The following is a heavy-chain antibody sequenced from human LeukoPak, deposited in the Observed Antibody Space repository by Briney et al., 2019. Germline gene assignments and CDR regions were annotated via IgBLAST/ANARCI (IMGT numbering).Heavy chain of an antibody. CDR1: GYTFTSYG. V-gene: IGHV1-18*01. CDR2: ISAYNGNT. CDR3: ARTLDRIRYYYYYYMDV. D-gene: IGHD2-21*01. Sequence: GASVKVSCKASGYTFTSYGISWVRQAPGQGLEWMGWISAYNGNTNYAQKLQGRVTMTTDTSTSTAYMELRSLRSDDTAVYYCARTLDRIRYYYYYYMDVWGKGTTVTVSS. J-gene: IGHJ6*03.